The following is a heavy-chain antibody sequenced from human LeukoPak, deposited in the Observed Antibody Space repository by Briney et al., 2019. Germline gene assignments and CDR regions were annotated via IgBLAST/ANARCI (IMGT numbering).Heavy chain of an antibody. D-gene: IGHD3-3*01. J-gene: IGHJ5*02. CDR2: IYYSGST. V-gene: IGHV4-39*01. CDR3: ARHAGLGDFWSGYFDEGNWFDP. CDR1: GGSISSGGYY. Sequence: PSETLSLTCTVSGGSISSGGYYWSWIRQHPGKGLEWIGYIYYSGSTYYNPSLKSRVTISVDTSKNQFSLKLSSVTAADTAVYYCARHAGLGDFWSGYFDEGNWFDPWGQGTLVTVSS.